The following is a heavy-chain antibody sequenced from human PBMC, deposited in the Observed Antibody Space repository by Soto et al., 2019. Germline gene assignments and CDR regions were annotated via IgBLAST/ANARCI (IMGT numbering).Heavy chain of an antibody. CDR2: IGVGSGNT. CDR3: ARWYSSGWPYFDY. CDR1: GFTFTSSA. D-gene: IGHD6-19*01. Sequence: SVKVSCKASGFTFTSSAVQWVRQARGQRLEWIGWIGVGSGNTNYAQKLQERVTITRDMSTSTAYMELRSLRSDDTAVYYCARWYSSGWPYFDYWGQGTLVTVSS. J-gene: IGHJ4*02. V-gene: IGHV1-58*01.